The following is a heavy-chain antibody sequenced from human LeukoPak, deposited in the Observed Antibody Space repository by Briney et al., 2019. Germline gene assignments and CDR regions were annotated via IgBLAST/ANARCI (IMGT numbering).Heavy chain of an antibody. J-gene: IGHJ3*02. CDR3: ATYSGSYRADGEDAFDI. CDR1: GGSISTSNSY. CDR2: IYYSGNT. V-gene: IGHV4-39*07. D-gene: IGHD1-26*01. Sequence: SETLSLTCAVSGGSISTSNSYWGWIRRPPGKGLEWVGSIYYSGNTYYNPSLKSRVTISVDTSKNQFSLKLSSVTAADTAVYYCATYSGSYRADGEDAFDIWGQGTMVTVSS.